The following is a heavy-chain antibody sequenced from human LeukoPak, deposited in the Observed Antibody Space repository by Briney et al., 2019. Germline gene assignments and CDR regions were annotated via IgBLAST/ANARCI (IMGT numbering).Heavy chain of an antibody. D-gene: IGHD3-3*01. CDR3: ARSAPYDFWSGYYTPFDY. V-gene: IGHV1-8*01. Sequence: ASVKVSCKASGYTFTSYDINWVRQATGQGLEWMGWMNPNSGNTGYAQKFQGRVTMTRNTSISTAYMELSSPRSEDTAVYYCARSAPYDFWSGYYTPFDYWGQGTLVTVSS. CDR2: MNPNSGNT. CDR1: GYTFTSYD. J-gene: IGHJ4*02.